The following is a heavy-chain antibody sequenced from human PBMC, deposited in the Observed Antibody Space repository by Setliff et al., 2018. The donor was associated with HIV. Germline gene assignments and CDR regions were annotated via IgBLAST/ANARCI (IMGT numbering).Heavy chain of an antibody. D-gene: IGHD3-9*01. J-gene: IGHJ4*02. CDR1: GGSITTSSNY. CDR3: ANSDWSN. CDR2: AYYSGST. V-gene: IGHV4-39*01. Sequence: SETLSLTCSVSGGSITTSSNYWGWIRQPPGKGLEWIGSAYYSGSTYYNPSLESRVTISVDTSKNQFSLKLTSVTAADTAIYYCANSDWSNRGQGTLVTVSS.